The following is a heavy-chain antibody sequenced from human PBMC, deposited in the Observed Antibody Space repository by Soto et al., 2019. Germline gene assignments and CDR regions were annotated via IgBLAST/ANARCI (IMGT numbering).Heavy chain of an antibody. Sequence: GGSLRLSCSASGFTFSSYAMHWVRQAPGKGLEYVSAISSNGGSTYYADSVKGRFTISRDNSKSTLYLQMSSLRAEDTAVYYCVKGANFDYYDSSGYYLIFDYWGQGTLVTVSS. V-gene: IGHV3-64D*06. CDR2: ISSNGGST. D-gene: IGHD3-22*01. J-gene: IGHJ4*02. CDR1: GFTFSSYA. CDR3: VKGANFDYYDSSGYYLIFDY.